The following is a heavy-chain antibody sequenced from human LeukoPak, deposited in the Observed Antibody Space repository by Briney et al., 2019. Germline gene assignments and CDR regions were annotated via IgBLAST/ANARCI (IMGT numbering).Heavy chain of an antibody. V-gene: IGHV3-9*01. J-gene: IGHJ3*02. CDR2: ISGNSGSI. D-gene: IGHD2-21*02. Sequence: GRSLRLSCAASGFTFDDYAMHWVRQAPGKGLEWVSGISGNSGSIVYADSVKGRFTISRDNPNHSLYLQMNRLRAEDTALYYCAKSMVVTAPLDAFDIWGQGTMVTVSS. CDR1: GFTFDDYA. CDR3: AKSMVVTAPLDAFDI.